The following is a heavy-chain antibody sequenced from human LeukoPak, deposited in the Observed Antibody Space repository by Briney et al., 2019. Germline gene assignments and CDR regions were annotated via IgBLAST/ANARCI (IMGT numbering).Heavy chain of an antibody. CDR2: ISSSGSTI. J-gene: IGHJ4*02. CDR3: ASRDSSSLFDY. Sequence: PGGSLRLSCAASGFTFSSYAMSWIRQAPGKGLEWVSYISSSGSTIYYADSVKGRFTISRDNAKNSLYLQMNSLRAEDTAVYYCASRDSSSLFDYWGQGTLVTVSS. CDR1: GFTFSSYA. V-gene: IGHV3-11*04. D-gene: IGHD6-6*01.